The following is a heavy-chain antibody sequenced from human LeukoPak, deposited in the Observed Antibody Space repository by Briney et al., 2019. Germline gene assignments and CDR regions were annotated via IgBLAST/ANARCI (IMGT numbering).Heavy chain of an antibody. V-gene: IGHV1-69*13. CDR2: IIPIFGTA. CDR3: ARDTYYYDSSGYFDAFDI. Sequence: GASVKVSCKASGGTFSSYAISWVRQAPGQGLEWMGGIIPIFGTANYAQKFQGRVTITADESTSTAYMELSSLRSEDTAVYYCARDTYYYDSSGYFDAFDIWGQGTMVTVSS. J-gene: IGHJ3*02. CDR1: GGTFSSYA. D-gene: IGHD3-22*01.